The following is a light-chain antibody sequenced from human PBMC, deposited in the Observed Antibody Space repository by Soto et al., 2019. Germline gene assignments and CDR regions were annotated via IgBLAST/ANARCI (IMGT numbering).Light chain of an antibody. Sequence: QSALTQPASVSGSPGQSITISCSGATSDVGIYTLVSWYQQQPGQAPKLVIYEVDKRPSGVANRFSCSRSGNTASLTIAWLQSEDEADYYCSSYAGSRWVFGGGTKLTVL. CDR3: SSYAGSRWV. V-gene: IGLV2-23*02. CDR2: EVD. J-gene: IGLJ3*02. CDR1: TSDVGIYTL.